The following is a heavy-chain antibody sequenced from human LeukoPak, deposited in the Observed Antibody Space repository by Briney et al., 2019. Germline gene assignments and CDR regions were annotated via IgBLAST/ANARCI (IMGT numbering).Heavy chain of an antibody. Sequence: ASVKVSCKASGYTFTSHDINWVRQATGQGLEWMGWMNPNSGNTGYAQKFQGRVTITRNTSISTAYMELSSLRSEDTAVYYCAREGYCTNGVCYGDYWGQGTLVTVSS. V-gene: IGHV1-8*03. D-gene: IGHD2-8*01. J-gene: IGHJ4*02. CDR3: AREGYCTNGVCYGDY. CDR2: MNPNSGNT. CDR1: GYTFTSHD.